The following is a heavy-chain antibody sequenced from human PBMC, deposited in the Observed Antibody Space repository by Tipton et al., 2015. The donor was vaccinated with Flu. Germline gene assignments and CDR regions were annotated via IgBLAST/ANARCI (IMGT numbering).Heavy chain of an antibody. CDR1: GFTFASYA. D-gene: IGHD1-26*01. V-gene: IGHV3-23*01. Sequence: GSLRLSCAASGFTFASYAMTWVRQAPGKGLQWVSFITGNGVNTYYVDSVKGRFTASRDNHKNTVYLQMNTLRDEDTAVYYCAKTQYSGSDCLDFWGQGMSVTVSS. J-gene: IGHJ4*02. CDR2: ITGNGVNT. CDR3: AKTQYSGSDCLDF.